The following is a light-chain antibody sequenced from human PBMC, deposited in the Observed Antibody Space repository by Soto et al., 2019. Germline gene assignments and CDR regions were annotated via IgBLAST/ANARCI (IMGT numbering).Light chain of an antibody. Sequence: QSVLTQPPSASGTPGQTVTISCSGSSSNIGSNSVNWYQQLPGAAPSLLIYSDDQRPSGVPDRFSGSKSGTSASLAISGLQSEDEADYYCSPYSSVTTLWVFGGGTKLTVL. J-gene: IGLJ3*02. CDR2: SDD. CDR3: SPYSSVTTLWV. CDR1: SSNIGSNS. V-gene: IGLV1-44*01.